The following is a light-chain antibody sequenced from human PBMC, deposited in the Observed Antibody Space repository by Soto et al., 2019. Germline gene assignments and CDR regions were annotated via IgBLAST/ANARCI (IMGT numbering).Light chain of an antibody. J-gene: IGKJ5*01. CDR1: QSVTTR. Sequence: IVFTQSPCTLSLSPFERFTLSCRASQSVTTRLAWYQHKPGQAPTLLMSGASNRASGVPVRFSGSGSGTDFTLTITRLEPEDFALYYCQQYGGSPITFGLGTRLEN. V-gene: IGKV3-20*01. CDR3: QQYGGSPIT. CDR2: GAS.